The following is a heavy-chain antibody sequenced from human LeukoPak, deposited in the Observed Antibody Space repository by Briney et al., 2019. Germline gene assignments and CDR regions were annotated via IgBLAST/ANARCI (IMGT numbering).Heavy chain of an antibody. Sequence: GGSLRLSCAASGFTFSSYIMNWVRQAPGKGLEWVSSISSSSSYIYYADSVKGRFTISRDNAKNSLYLQMNSLRVEDTAVYYCARGFSSSWGYYYYGMDVWGQGTTVTVSS. CDR2: ISSSSSYI. D-gene: IGHD6-13*01. CDR3: ARGFSSSWGYYYYGMDV. J-gene: IGHJ6*02. V-gene: IGHV3-21*01. CDR1: GFTFSSYI.